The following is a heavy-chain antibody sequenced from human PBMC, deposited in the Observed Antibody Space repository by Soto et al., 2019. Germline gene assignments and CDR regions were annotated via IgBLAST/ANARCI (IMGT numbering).Heavy chain of an antibody. J-gene: IGHJ5*02. CDR3: AITTSTVSYWFDP. CDR2: IKEDGGEQ. V-gene: IGHV3-7*03. D-gene: IGHD4-4*01. CDR1: GFSFSSYW. Sequence: EIQLMQSGGGLVRPGGSLRLSCAASGFSFSSYWMSWVRQAPGKGPEWVANIKEDGGEQHYVDSVKGRFTISRDNTENSLFLQMNNLRAEDSAIYYCAITTSTVSYWFDPWGPGTQVTLSS.